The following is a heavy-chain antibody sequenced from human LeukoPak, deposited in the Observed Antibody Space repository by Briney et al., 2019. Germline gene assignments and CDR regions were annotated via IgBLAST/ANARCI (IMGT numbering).Heavy chain of an antibody. Sequence: SETLSLTCTLSGGSISYYYWSWIRQPPGKALEWIGYIYYSGSTNYNPSLKSRVTISVDTSKNQFSLKLSSVTAADTAVYYCARGSIPYTSSSAIDYWGQGTLVTVSS. V-gene: IGHV4-59*01. CDR3: ARGSIPYTSSSAIDY. D-gene: IGHD6-6*01. CDR2: IYYSGST. J-gene: IGHJ4*02. CDR1: GGSISYYY.